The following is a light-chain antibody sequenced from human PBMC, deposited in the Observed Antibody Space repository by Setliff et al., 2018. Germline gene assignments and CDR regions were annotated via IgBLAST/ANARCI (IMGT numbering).Light chain of an antibody. J-gene: IGLJ1*01. V-gene: IGLV2-14*01. CDR2: DVN. CDR3: CAYTGSSTYV. CDR1: SSDVGSYDL. Sequence: QSALTQPASVSRSPGQSITISCSGTSSDVGSYDLVSWYQQHPGTAPKLIISDVNNRPSGVSNRFSGSKSGNTASLTISGLQAEDEAAYYCCAYTGSSTYVFGTGTKVTVL.